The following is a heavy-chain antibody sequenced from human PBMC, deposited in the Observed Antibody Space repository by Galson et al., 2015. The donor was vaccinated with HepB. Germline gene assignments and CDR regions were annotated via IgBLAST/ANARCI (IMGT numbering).Heavy chain of an antibody. Sequence: SVKVSCKASGFTFTSSAVQWVRQARGQRLEWIGWIVVGSGNTNYAQKFQERVTITRDMSTSTAYMELSSLRSEDTAVYYCAADVSPGYSSGWYAGDYWGQGTLVTVSS. CDR2: IVVGSGNT. V-gene: IGHV1-58*01. CDR3: AADVSPGYSSGWYAGDY. D-gene: IGHD6-19*01. CDR1: GFTFTSSA. J-gene: IGHJ4*02.